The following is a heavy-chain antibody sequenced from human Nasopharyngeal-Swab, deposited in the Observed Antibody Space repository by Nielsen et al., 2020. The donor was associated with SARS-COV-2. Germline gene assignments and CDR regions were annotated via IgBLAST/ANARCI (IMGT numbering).Heavy chain of an antibody. V-gene: IGHV1-69*13. CDR2: IIPIFGTA. J-gene: IGHJ4*02. CDR1: GGTFSSYA. Sequence: SVKVSCKASGGTFSSYAISWVRQAPGQGLEWMGGIIPIFGTANYAQKFQGRVTITADESTSTAYMELRSLRSDDTAVYYCARLAICGGDCYPFDYWGQGTLVTVSS. CDR3: ARLAICGGDCYPFDY. D-gene: IGHD2-21*02.